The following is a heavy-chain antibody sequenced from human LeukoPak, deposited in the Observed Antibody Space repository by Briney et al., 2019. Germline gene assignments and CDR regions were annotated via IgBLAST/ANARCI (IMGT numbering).Heavy chain of an antibody. J-gene: IGHJ4*02. CDR3: ARRYSAYNFDY. CDR2: ISTSSGTI. V-gene: IGHV3-48*02. D-gene: IGHD5-12*01. CDR1: GFTFSSYS. Sequence: GGSLRLSCAASGFTFSSYSMNWVRQAPRKGLEWISYISTSSGTIYYADSVKGRFTISRDNAKNSLYLQMNSLRDDDTAVYYCARRYSAYNFDYWGQGTLVTVSS.